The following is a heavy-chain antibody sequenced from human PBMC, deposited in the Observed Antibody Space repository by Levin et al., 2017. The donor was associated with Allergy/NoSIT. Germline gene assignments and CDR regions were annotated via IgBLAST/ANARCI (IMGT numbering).Heavy chain of an antibody. CDR1: GGSISSGGYS. D-gene: IGHD3-10*01. CDR3: ARGSNFGFGDDYGMDV. V-gene: IGHV4-30-2*01. Sequence: TPSETLSLTCAVSGGSISSGGYSWSWIRQPPGKGLEWIGYIHRSGSAYYSPSLKSRVTIPVDKSKNQFSLNLSSVTAADTAVYYCARGSNFGFGDDYGMDVWGQGATVTVSS. J-gene: IGHJ6*02. CDR2: IHRSGSA.